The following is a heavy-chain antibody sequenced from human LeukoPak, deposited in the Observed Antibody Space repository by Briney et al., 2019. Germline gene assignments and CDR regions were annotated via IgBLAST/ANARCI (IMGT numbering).Heavy chain of an antibody. D-gene: IGHD1-26*01. V-gene: IGHV4-34*01. CDR1: GGSFSGYY. J-gene: IGHJ4*02. Sequence: PSETLSLTCAVYGGSFSGYYWSWIRQPPGKGLEWIGEINHSGSTNYNPSLKSRVTISVDTSKNQFSLKLSSVTAADTAVYYCARRKWELLDDYWGQGTLVTVSS. CDR2: INHSGST. CDR3: ARRKWELLDDY.